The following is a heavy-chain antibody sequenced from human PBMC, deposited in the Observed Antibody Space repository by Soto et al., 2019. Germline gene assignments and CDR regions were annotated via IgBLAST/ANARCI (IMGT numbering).Heavy chain of an antibody. Sequence: VQLVESGGGVVQPGRSLRLSCAASGFTFSSYAMHWVRQAPGKGLEWVAVISYDGSNKYYADSVKGRFTISRDNSKNTLYLQMNSLRAEDTAVYYCASAYYYDSSGLDYWGQGTLVTVSS. D-gene: IGHD3-22*01. J-gene: IGHJ4*02. CDR2: ISYDGSNK. CDR1: GFTFSSYA. CDR3: ASAYYYDSSGLDY. V-gene: IGHV3-30-3*01.